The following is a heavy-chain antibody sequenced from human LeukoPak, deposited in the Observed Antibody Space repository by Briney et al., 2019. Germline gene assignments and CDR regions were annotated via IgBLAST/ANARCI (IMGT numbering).Heavy chain of an antibody. V-gene: IGHV3-21*01. D-gene: IGHD3-22*01. Sequence: GGSLRLSCAASGFTFSIYNMNWVRQAPGKRLEWVSSISSSSGYIYYADSVKGRFTISRDNAKNSLYLQMNSLRAEDTAVYYCAKERYYDSSAYYSTYWGRGTLVTVSS. CDR3: AKERYYDSSAYYSTY. J-gene: IGHJ4*02. CDR2: ISSSSGYI. CDR1: GFTFSIYN.